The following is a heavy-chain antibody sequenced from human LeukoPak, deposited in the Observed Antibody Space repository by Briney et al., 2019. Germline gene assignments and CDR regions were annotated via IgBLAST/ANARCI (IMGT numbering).Heavy chain of an antibody. V-gene: IGHV3-23*01. D-gene: IGHD3-10*01. CDR2: ISGSGGDT. CDR1: GLTFSSYG. Sequence: GRSLRLSCTTTGLTFSSYGMHWVRQAPGKGLEWVSAISGSGGDTYYADSVKGRFTISRDNSKNTLYLQMNSLRAEDTAVYYCAKDRVVRGVMGAGGYWGQGTLVTVSS. CDR3: AKDRVVRGVMGAGGY. J-gene: IGHJ4*02.